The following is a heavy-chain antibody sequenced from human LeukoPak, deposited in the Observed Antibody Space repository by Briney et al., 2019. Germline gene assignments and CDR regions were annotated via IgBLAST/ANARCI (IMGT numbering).Heavy chain of an antibody. V-gene: IGHV3-23*01. CDR3: AKDDEDSSSSDY. J-gene: IGHJ4*02. Sequence: GGSLRLSCAASGFTFSSYAMSWVRQAPGKGLEWVSAISGSGGSTYYADSVKGRFTISRDNSKNTLYLQMNSLRADDTAVYYCAKDDEDSSSSDYWGQGTLVTVSS. CDR1: GFTFSSYA. D-gene: IGHD2-2*01. CDR2: ISGSGGST.